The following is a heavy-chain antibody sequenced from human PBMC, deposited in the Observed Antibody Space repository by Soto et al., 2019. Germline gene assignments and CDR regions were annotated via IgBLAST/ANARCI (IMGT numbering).Heavy chain of an antibody. CDR2: IYYSGST. V-gene: IGHV4-59*01. CDR3: AREKNIAARSGNWFDP. J-gene: IGHJ5*02. Sequence: PSETLSLTCTVSGGSISSYYWSWIRQPPGKGLEWIGYIYYSGSTNYNPSLKSRVTISVDTSKNQFSLKLSSVTAADTAVYYCAREKNIAARSGNWFDPWGQGTLVTVSS. D-gene: IGHD6-6*01. CDR1: GGSISSYY.